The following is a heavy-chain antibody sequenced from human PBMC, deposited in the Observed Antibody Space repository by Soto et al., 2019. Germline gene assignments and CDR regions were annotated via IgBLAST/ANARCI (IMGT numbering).Heavy chain of an antibody. J-gene: IGHJ6*02. V-gene: IGHV3-33*03. Sequence: CLRLSCIASGFTFSSDGMHWVRPAPGKGLGWVAVLWYDGSNKYYADSVKGRFTISRDNSKNSLFLHMNSLRADDTAIFYCARAMIIVEYGMDIWGQGTAVTVSS. CDR1: GFTFSSDG. D-gene: IGHD3-22*01. CDR2: LWYDGSNK. CDR3: ARAMIIVEYGMDI.